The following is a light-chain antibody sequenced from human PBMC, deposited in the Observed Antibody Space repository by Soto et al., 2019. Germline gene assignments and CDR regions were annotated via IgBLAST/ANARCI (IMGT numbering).Light chain of an antibody. Sequence: DIQLTQSPSFLSASVGDRVTITCRASQGLNNFLAWYQHKPGKAPKLLIYAASTLQSGVPSRFSGSGSGTDFTPTISAPLPEDVAKHYGQPHYDYPPSVGGGTKVELK. V-gene: IGKV1-9*01. CDR2: AAS. J-gene: IGKJ4*01. CDR3: QPHYDYPPS. CDR1: QGLNNF.